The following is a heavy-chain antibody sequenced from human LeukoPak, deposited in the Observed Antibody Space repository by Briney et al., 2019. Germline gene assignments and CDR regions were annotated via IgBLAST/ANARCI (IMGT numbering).Heavy chain of an antibody. CDR2: IYTSGST. V-gene: IGHV4-4*09. CDR3: ARDHLGYSSGWYPFDY. CDR1: GGSISSYY. D-gene: IGHD6-19*01. Sequence: SETLSHTCTVSGGSISSYYWSWIRQPPGKGLEWIGYIYTSGSTNYNPSLKSRVTISVDTSKNQFSLKLSSVTAADTAVYYCARDHLGYSSGWYPFDYWGQGTLVTVSS. J-gene: IGHJ4*02.